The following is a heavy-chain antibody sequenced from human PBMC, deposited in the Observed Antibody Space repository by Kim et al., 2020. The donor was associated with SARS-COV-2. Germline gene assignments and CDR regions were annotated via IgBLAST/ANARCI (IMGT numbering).Heavy chain of an antibody. CDR3: AKEGGVNTAYFSAMDV. D-gene: IGHD4-17*01. V-gene: IGHV3-23*01. Sequence: DSVKGRFTIARANSRNALYLEMNSLRPEDTAVYYCAKEGGVNTAYFSAMDVWGQGTTVTVSS. J-gene: IGHJ6*02.